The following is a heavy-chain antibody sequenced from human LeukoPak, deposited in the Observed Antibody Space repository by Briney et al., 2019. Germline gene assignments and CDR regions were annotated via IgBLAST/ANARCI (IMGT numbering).Heavy chain of an antibody. Sequence: GGSLRLSCAASGFTFSDYYMSWIRQAPGKGLEWVSYISSSGSTIYYADSVKGRFTISRDNAKNSLYLQMNSLRAEDTAVYYCARHRLRSIDYDAFDIWGQGTMVTVSS. V-gene: IGHV3-11*04. J-gene: IGHJ3*02. CDR2: ISSSGSTI. CDR3: ARHRLRSIDYDAFDI. CDR1: GFTFSDYY. D-gene: IGHD4-17*01.